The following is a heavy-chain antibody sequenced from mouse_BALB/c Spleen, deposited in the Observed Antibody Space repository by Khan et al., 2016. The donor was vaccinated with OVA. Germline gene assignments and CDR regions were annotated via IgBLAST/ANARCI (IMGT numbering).Heavy chain of an antibody. V-gene: IGHV1S81*02. Sequence: QVQLRESGAELVKPGASVKLSCKASGYTFTSYYMYWVKQRPGQGLEWIGEINPSDGDTNFNEKFKSKATLTVDKSSSIAYMQLSSLTSEDSAVYYCTRSGYGTFAYWGQGTLVTVSA. CDR1: GYTFTSYY. D-gene: IGHD2-1*01. J-gene: IGHJ3*01. CDR2: INPSDGDT. CDR3: TRSGYGTFAY.